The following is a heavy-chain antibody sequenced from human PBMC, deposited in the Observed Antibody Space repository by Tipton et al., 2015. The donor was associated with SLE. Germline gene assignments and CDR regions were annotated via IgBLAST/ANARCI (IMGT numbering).Heavy chain of an antibody. V-gene: IGHV4-38-2*01. J-gene: IGHJ4*02. D-gene: IGHD6-13*01. CDR1: GYSISSGYY. CDR2: IYHSGST. CDR3: ARTELRPYSSSWYEFDY. Sequence: TLSLTCAVSGYSISSGYYWGWIRPPPGKGLEWIGSIYHSGSTYYNPSLKSRVTISVDTSKNQFSLKLSSVTAADTAVYYCARTELRPYSSSWYEFDYWGQGTLVTGSS.